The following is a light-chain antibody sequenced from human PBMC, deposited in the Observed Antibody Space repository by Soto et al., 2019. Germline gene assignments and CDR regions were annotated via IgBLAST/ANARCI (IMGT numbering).Light chain of an antibody. V-gene: IGKV3-20*01. J-gene: IGKJ4*01. CDR3: QQYGSSPLT. CDR2: GAS. Sequence: EIVLTQSPGTLSLSPGERATLSCRASQSVSSSYLAWYQQKPDQAPRLLIYGASSRATGIPDRFSGSGSGTDFTLTIIRLEPEDFAVYYCQQYGSSPLTFGGGTKVEIK. CDR1: QSVSSSY.